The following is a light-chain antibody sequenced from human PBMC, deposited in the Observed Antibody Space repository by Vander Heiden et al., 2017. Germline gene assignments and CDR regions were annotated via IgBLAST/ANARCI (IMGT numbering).Light chain of an antibody. Sequence: IRMTQSPSSLSASTGDRVTITCRASQGISSYLAWYQQKPGKAPKLLIYAASTLQSGVPSRFSGSGSGTDFTLTISCLQSEDFATYYCQQDDSYPRTFGQGTKVEIK. CDR2: AAS. CDR3: QQDDSYPRT. CDR1: QGISSY. V-gene: IGKV1-8*01. J-gene: IGKJ1*01.